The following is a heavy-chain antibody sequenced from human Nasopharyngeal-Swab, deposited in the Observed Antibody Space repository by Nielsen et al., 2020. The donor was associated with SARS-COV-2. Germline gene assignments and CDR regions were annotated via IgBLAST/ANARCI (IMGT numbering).Heavy chain of an antibody. CDR1: GFTFSSYA. Sequence: SLNISCAASGFTFSSYALHWVRQAPGKGLEWVAVISYDGSNKYYADSVKGRFTISRDNSKNTLYLQMNSLRAEDTAVYYCASARPVFDYWGQGTLVTVSS. J-gene: IGHJ4*02. D-gene: IGHD6-6*01. V-gene: IGHV3-30-3*01. CDR3: ASARPVFDY. CDR2: ISYDGSNK.